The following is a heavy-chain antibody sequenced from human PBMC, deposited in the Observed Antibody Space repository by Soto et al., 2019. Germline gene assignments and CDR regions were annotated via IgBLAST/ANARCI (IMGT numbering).Heavy chain of an antibody. J-gene: IGHJ3*02. D-gene: IGHD6-19*01. CDR1: GFTVSSNY. CDR3: ARDSPPSGYSSGWYDAFDI. CDR2: IYSGGSA. Sequence: PGGSLRLSCAASGFTVSSNYMSWVRQAPGKGLEWVSVIYSGGSAYYADSVKGRFTISRDNSKNTLYLQMNSLRAEDTAVYYCARDSPPSGYSSGWYDAFDIWGQGTMVTVSS. V-gene: IGHV3-66*01.